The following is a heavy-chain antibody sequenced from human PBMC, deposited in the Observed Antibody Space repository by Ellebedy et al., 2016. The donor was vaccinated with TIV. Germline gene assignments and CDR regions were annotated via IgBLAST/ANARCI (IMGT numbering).Heavy chain of an antibody. CDR1: GFTLSSYW. CDR2: IKEDGSEK. J-gene: IGHJ3*02. D-gene: IGHD6-25*01. CDR3: ARDRLVGYHAFDI. Sequence: GESLKISCAAPGFTLSSYWMSWVRQAPGKGLEWVANIKEDGSEKYYVDSVKGRFTISRDNAKNSLYLQMNSLRAEDTAVYYCARDRLVGYHAFDIWGQGTMVTVSS. V-gene: IGHV3-7*01.